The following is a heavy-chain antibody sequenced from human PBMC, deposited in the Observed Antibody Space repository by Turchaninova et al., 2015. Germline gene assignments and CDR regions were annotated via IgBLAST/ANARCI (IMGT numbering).Heavy chain of an antibody. Sequence: QLHLQESGPGLVKPSETLSLTCSVSGGSTSSGDYYWGWIRQPPGQGLEWISSIYSSGGTFYNPSLGSRVTISADTSNRQFFLRLTSVTAADTAVYYFARDDSAVAWTRAHRYWGQGALVTVS. J-gene: IGHJ4*02. CDR1: GGSTSSGDYY. V-gene: IGHV4-39*07. CDR2: IYSSGGT. CDR3: ARDDSAVAWTRAHRY. D-gene: IGHD6-19*01.